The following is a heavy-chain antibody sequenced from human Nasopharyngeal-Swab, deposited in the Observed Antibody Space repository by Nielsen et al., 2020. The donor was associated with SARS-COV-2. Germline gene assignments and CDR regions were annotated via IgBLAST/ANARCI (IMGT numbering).Heavy chain of an antibody. CDR2: IIPILGIA. Sequence: SVKVSCQASGGTLSSYAISWVRQAPGQGLEWMGRIIPILGIANYAQKFQGRVTITADKSTSTAYMEPSSLRSEDTAVYYCAKIPGIAVAPLDYWGQGTLVTVSS. CDR1: GGTLSSYA. V-gene: IGHV1-69*04. J-gene: IGHJ4*02. D-gene: IGHD6-19*01. CDR3: AKIPGIAVAPLDY.